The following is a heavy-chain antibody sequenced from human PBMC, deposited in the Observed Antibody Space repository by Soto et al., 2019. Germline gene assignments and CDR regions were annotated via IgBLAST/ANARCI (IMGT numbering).Heavy chain of an antibody. CDR2: INPSGGST. J-gene: IGHJ3*02. V-gene: IGHV1-46*03. CDR3: AILSSIAAAGRPGAFDI. CDR1: GYTFTSYY. Sequence: GASVKVSCKASGYTFTSYYMHWVRQAPGQGLEWMGIINPSGGSTSYVQKFQGRVTMTRDTSTSTVYMELSSLRSEDTAVYYCAILSSIAAAGRPGAFDIWGQGTMVTVSS. D-gene: IGHD6-13*01.